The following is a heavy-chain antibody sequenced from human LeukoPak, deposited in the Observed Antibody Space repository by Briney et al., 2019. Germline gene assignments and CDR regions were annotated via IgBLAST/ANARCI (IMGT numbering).Heavy chain of an antibody. CDR3: AREDTGGLDY. D-gene: IGHD2-8*02. CDR1: GGSISSYY. V-gene: IGHV4-59*12. Sequence: PSETLSLTCTVSGGSISSYYWTWIRQPPGKGLEWIGYITYSGTTKYNPSLESHFTISVDTSKNQFSLKLISVTAADTAVYYCAREDTGGLDYWGQGILVTVSP. CDR2: ITYSGTT. J-gene: IGHJ4*02.